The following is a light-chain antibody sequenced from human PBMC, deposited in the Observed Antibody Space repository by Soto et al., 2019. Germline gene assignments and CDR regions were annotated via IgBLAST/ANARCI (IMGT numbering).Light chain of an antibody. J-gene: IGKJ5*01. Sequence: PGERATLSCSASQSVSSYLAWYQQKPGQAPRLLIYDASNRATGIPARFSGSGSGTDFTLTISSLEPEDFAVYYCQQRSNWLPITFGQGTRLEIK. CDR2: DAS. CDR3: QQRSNWLPIT. V-gene: IGKV3-11*01. CDR1: QSVSSY.